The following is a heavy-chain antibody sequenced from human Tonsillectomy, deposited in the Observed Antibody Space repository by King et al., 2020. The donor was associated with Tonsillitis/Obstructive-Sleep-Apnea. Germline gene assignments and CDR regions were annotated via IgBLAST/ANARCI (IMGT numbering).Heavy chain of an antibody. CDR1: GFTFSSYA. CDR2: ISYDGSNK. V-gene: IGHV3-30*04. Sequence: VQLVESGGGVVQPGRSLRLSCAASGFTFSSYAMHWVRQAPGKGLEWVAVISYDGSNKYYADSVKGRFTISRDNSKNTLYLQMNSLRAEDTAVYYCARERDIAVVPAVIEGFYFDYWGQGTLVTVSS. J-gene: IGHJ4*02. D-gene: IGHD2-2*01. CDR3: ARERDIAVVPAVIEGFYFDY.